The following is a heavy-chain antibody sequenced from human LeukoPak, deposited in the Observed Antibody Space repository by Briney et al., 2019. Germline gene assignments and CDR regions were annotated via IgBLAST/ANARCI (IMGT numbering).Heavy chain of an antibody. CDR2: IYYSGST. D-gene: IGHD5/OR15-5a*01. V-gene: IGHV4-39*01. J-gene: IGHJ1*01. CDR3: ARSKGQDYFQH. Sequence: PSETLSLTCTVSGGSISSSSYYWGWIRQPPGKGLEWIGSIYYSGSTYYNPSLKSRVTISVDTSKNQFSLKLSSVTAADTAVYYCARSKGQDYFQHWGQGTLVTVSS. CDR1: GGSISSSSYY.